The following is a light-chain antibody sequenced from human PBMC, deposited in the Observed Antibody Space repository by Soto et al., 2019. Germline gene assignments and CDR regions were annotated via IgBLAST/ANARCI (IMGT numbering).Light chain of an antibody. CDR1: SSDVGGYNY. CDR2: DVS. J-gene: IGLJ1*01. Sequence: QSALTQPASVSGSPGQSITISCTGTSSDVGGYNYVSWYQHHPGKAPKLMIFDVSNRPSGVSNRFSGSKSGNTASLTISGLGPEDEADYYCSSYTTSNSRQVVFGTGTKVTVL. V-gene: IGLV2-14*03. CDR3: SSYTTSNSRQVV.